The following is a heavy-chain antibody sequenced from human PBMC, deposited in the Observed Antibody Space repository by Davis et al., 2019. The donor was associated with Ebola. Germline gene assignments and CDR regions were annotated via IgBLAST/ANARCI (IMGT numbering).Heavy chain of an antibody. V-gene: IGHV4-39*07. D-gene: IGHD1-20*01. Sequence: PSETLSLTCTVSGGSISSSSYYWGWIRQPPGKGLEWIGSIYYSGSTYYNPSLKSRVTISVDTSKNQFSLKLSSVTAADTAVYYCARFAYNWNLDYWGQGTLVTVSS. CDR1: GGSISSSSYY. CDR2: IYYSGST. J-gene: IGHJ4*02. CDR3: ARFAYNWNLDY.